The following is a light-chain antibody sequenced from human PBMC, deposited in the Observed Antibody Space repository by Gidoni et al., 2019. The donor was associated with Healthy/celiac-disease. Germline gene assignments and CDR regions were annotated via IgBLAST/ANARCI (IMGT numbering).Light chain of an antibody. Sequence: AIQRTKPPSSRSASVGARVTITCRASQGIRNDLGWYQQKPGKAPKLLIYDASSLQRGVPSRFSGSGSGTDFTLTISSLQPEDFATYYCLQDYNHPWTFGQGTKVEIK. CDR3: LQDYNHPWT. CDR1: QGIRND. V-gene: IGKV1-6*01. J-gene: IGKJ1*01. CDR2: DAS.